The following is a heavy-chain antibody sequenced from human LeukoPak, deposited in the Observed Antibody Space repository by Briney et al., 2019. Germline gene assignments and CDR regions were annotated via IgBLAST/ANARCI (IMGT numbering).Heavy chain of an antibody. CDR1: GFIFGTYE. CDR2: ISSSGSTI. Sequence: PGGSLRLSCAASGFIFGTYEMNWVRQAPGKGLEWLSYISSSGSTIYYADSVKGRFTISRDNAKNSLYLQMNSLRVEDTAVYYCAREGYYYMDVWGKGTTVTISS. J-gene: IGHJ6*03. CDR3: AREGYYYMDV. V-gene: IGHV3-48*03.